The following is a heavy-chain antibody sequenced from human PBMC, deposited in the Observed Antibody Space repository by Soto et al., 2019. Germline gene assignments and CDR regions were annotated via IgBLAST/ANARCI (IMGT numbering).Heavy chain of an antibody. D-gene: IGHD6-13*01. J-gene: IGHJ6*02. CDR1: GYTFTSYW. CDR3: ARTSAAGKYYYGMDV. CDR2: IYPGDSDT. V-gene: IGHV5-51*01. Sequence: ASVKVSCKASGYTFTSYWIGWVRQMPGKGLEWMGIIYPGDSDTRYSPSFQGQVTISADKSISTAYLQWSSLKASDTAMYYCARTSAAGKYYYGMDVWGQGTTVPVSS.